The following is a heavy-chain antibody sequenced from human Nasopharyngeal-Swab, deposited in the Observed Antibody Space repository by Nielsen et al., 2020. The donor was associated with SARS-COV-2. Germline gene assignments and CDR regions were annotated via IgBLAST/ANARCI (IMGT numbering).Heavy chain of an antibody. J-gene: IGHJ6*02. Sequence: ASEKVSCKASGYTFTSYDINWVRQATDPGLAWMGWMHPSSGNTGYAQKFQGRVTITRNTSISTAYMELSSQRSEDTAVYYCARGPSVAIFGVVYYYYYGMDVWGQGTTVTVSS. CDR1: GYTFTSYD. CDR3: ARGPSVAIFGVVYYYYYGMDV. V-gene: IGHV1-8*01. D-gene: IGHD3-3*01. CDR2: MHPSSGNT.